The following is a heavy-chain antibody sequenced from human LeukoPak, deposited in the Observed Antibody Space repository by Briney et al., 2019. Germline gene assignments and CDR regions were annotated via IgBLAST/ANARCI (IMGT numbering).Heavy chain of an antibody. V-gene: IGHV3-66*02. J-gene: IGHJ4*02. Sequence: GGSLRLSCAASGFTVSSNYMSWVRQAPGKGLEWVSVIYSGGSTYYADSVKGRFTISRDNSKNTLYLQMNSLRAEDTAVYYCAKFGFYESLNNFDYWGQGTLVTVSS. CDR2: IYSGGST. CDR1: GFTVSSNY. CDR3: AKFGFYESLNNFDY. D-gene: IGHD3-22*01.